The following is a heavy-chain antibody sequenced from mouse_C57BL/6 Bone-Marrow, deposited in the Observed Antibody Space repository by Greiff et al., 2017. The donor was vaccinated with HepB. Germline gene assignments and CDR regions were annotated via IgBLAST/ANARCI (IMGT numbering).Heavy chain of an antibody. D-gene: IGHD1-1*01. CDR1: GYTFTSYW. Sequence: QVQLQQPGAELVKPGASVKMSCKASGYTFTSYWITWVKQRPGQGLEWIGDIYPGSGSTNYNEKFKSKATLTVDTSSSTAYMQLSSLTSEDSAVYYCARWDYYGSSPPYAMDYWGQGTSVTVSS. CDR2: IYPGSGST. CDR3: ARWDYYGSSPPYAMDY. V-gene: IGHV1-55*01. J-gene: IGHJ4*01.